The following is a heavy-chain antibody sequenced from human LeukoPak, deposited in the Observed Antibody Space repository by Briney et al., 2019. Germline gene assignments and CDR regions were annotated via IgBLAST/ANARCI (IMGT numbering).Heavy chain of an antibody. Sequence: PGGSLRLSCAASGFTFSNYGMHWVRQAPGKGLEWVAFIRYDGTIKYYADSVKGRFTISRDNSKNTMYLQMNSVRPEDTAVYYCAKDLMPRKRESWNRIPAAGPQPPDYWGQGTLVTVSS. CDR2: IRYDGTIK. CDR3: AKDLMPRKRESWNRIPAAGPQPPDY. CDR1: GFTFSNYG. V-gene: IGHV3-30*02. D-gene: IGHD6-13*01. J-gene: IGHJ4*02.